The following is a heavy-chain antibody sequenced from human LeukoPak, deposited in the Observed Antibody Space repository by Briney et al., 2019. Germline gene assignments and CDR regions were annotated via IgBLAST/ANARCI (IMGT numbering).Heavy chain of an antibody. D-gene: IGHD3-9*01. CDR1: GYTFSDYY. CDR3: ARAYDTLTGYSGFDY. CDR2: INPNSGGT. J-gene: IGHJ4*02. V-gene: IGHV1-2*02. Sequence: ASVKVSCKTSGYTFSDYYIHWIRQAPGQGLEWVGWINPNSGGTNYAQKFQGRVTMTRDTSISTAYMELSRLRSDDTAVYYCARAYDTLTGYSGFDYWGQGTLVTVSS.